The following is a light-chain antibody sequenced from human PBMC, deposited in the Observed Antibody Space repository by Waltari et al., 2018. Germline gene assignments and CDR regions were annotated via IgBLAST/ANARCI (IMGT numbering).Light chain of an antibody. CDR1: QSLVSSDGNTY. CDR3: MQGTHRPWT. J-gene: IGKJ1*01. CDR2: KVS. V-gene: IGKV2-30*01. Sequence: DVVMTQSPLSLPVTLGQPASISCRSSQSLVSSDGNTYFNWFQHRPGQSPRSLLYKVSNRDSGVPDRFSGSGSGTDFTLRINRVGAEDVGVYYCMQGTHRPWTFGQGTKVEI.